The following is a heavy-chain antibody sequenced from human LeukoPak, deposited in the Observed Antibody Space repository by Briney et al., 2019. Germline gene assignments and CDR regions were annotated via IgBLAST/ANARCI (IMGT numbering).Heavy chain of an antibody. V-gene: IGHV3-23*01. CDR2: ISGSGGST. CDR3: ASIRYGRNDY. D-gene: IGHD4-17*01. CDR1: GFTVSSNS. J-gene: IGHJ4*02. Sequence: GGSLRLSCTVSGFTVSSNSMSWVRQAPGKGLEWVSAISGSGGSTYYADSVKGRFTISIDNSKNTLYLQMNSLRAEDTAVYYCASIRYGRNDYWGQGTLVTVSS.